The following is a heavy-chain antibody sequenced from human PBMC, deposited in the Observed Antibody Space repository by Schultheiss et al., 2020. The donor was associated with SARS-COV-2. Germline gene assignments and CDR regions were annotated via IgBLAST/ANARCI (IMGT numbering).Heavy chain of an antibody. CDR2: ISSSSSTI. CDR3: ARDQGSGRKVGDWFDP. Sequence: GGSLRLSCAASGFTFSSYSMNWVRQAPGKGLEWVSYISSSSSTIYYADSVKGRFTISRDNAKNSLYLQMNSLRAEDTAVYYCARDQGSGRKVGDWFDPWGQGTLVTVSS. CDR1: GFTFSSYS. J-gene: IGHJ5*02. V-gene: IGHV3-48*01. D-gene: IGHD3-10*01.